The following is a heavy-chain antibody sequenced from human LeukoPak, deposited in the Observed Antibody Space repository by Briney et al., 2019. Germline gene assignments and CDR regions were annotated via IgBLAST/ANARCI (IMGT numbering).Heavy chain of an antibody. D-gene: IGHD2-2*01. CDR2: FDPEDGET. CDR3: ATSFCSSTSCYYSGP. V-gene: IGHV1-24*01. J-gene: IGHJ4*02. CDR1: GYTLTELS. Sequence: ASVKVSCKVSGYTLTELSMHWVRQAPGKGLEWMGGFDPEDGETIYAQKFQGRVTMTEDTSTDTAYMELSSLRSEDTAVYYCATSFCSSTSCYYSGPWGQGTLVTVSS.